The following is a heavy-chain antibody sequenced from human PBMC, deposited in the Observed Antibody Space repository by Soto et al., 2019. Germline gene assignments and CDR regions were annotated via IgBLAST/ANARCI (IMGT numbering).Heavy chain of an antibody. CDR1: GFTFSSYS. V-gene: IGHV3-48*01. Sequence: EVQLVESGGGLVQPGGSLRLSCAASGFTFSSYSMNWVRQAPGKGLEWLSYISSSSSAIYYADSVKGRFTISRDNAKNSLYLHMNSLSAEDTAVYYCARGPRGLQGGWFDPWGQGTLVTVSS. D-gene: IGHD5-18*01. J-gene: IGHJ5*02. CDR3: ARGPRGLQGGWFDP. CDR2: ISSSSSAI.